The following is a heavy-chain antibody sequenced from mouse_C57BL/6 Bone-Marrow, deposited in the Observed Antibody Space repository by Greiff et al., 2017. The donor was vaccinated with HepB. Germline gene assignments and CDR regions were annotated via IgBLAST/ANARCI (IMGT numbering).Heavy chain of an antibody. V-gene: IGHV1-50*01. Sequence: QVHVKQPGAELVKPGASVKLSCKASGYTFTSYWMQWVKQRPGQGLEWIGEIDPSDSYTNYNQKFKGKATLTVDTSSSTAYMQLSSLTSEDSAVYYCAREAYYYGSSYGAMDYWGQGTSVTVSS. CDR3: AREAYYYGSSYGAMDY. CDR1: GYTFTSYW. J-gene: IGHJ4*01. CDR2: IDPSDSYT. D-gene: IGHD1-1*01.